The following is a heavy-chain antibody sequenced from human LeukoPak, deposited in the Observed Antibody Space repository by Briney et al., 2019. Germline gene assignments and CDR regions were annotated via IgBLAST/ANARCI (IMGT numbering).Heavy chain of an antibody. CDR1: GGSISNYY. CDR2: IDYSGST. CDR3: ARGQDLEGYSQARLDS. V-gene: IGHV4-59*01. J-gene: IGHJ5*01. Sequence: SETLSLTCTVSGGSISNYYWSWIRQPPGKGLEWIGYIDYSGSTNYNPFLKSRVTISIETSRIQFSLKLTSVTPADTAVYYCARGQDLEGYSQARLDSWGQGVLVTVSS. D-gene: IGHD5-18*01.